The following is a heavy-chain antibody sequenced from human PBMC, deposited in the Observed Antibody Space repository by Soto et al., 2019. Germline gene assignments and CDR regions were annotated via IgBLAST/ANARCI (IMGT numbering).Heavy chain of an antibody. Sequence: EVQLVESGGGLVQPGGSLRLSCAAGGFTVSSNYMSWVRQAPGKRLEWVSVLYSGGSTYYADSVKGRSTISRDNSKNTLYLQMNSLRAEDTAVYYCARDMVRGLYPEYFQHWGQGTLVTVSS. J-gene: IGHJ1*01. V-gene: IGHV3-66*01. CDR2: LYSGGST. CDR3: ARDMVRGLYPEYFQH. D-gene: IGHD3-10*01. CDR1: GFTVSSNY.